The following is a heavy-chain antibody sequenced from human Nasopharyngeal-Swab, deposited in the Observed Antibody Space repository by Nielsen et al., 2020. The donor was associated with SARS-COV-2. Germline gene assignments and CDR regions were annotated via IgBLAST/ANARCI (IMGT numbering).Heavy chain of an antibody. CDR3: AKGGGTTGTVGLDI. CDR1: GFTFSSYD. CDR2: ISYDRSNK. D-gene: IGHD1-1*01. J-gene: IGHJ3*02. V-gene: IGHV3-30*18. Sequence: GESLKISCAASGFTFSSYDMHWVRQAPGKGLEWVAVISYDRSNKYYADSVKGRFTISRDNSKNTLYLQMNSLRAEDTAVYYCAKGGGTTGTVGLDIWGQGTMVTVSS.